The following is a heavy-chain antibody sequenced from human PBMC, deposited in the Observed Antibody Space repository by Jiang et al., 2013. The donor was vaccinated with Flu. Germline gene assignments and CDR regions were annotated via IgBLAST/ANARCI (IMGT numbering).Heavy chain of an antibody. CDR1: GGSFSGFY. CDR3: ARQAGITILRVGLKRGADWFDP. CDR2: INHSGST. D-gene: IGHD3-3*01. Sequence: LLKPSETLSLTCAVSGGSFSGFYWSWIRQPPGKGLEWIGEINHSGSTNYNPSLKSRVTISIDTSKNQFSLKMSSVTAADTAVYYCARQAGITILRVGLKRGADWFDPWGQGTLGHRLL. V-gene: IGHV4-34*01. J-gene: IGHJ5*02.